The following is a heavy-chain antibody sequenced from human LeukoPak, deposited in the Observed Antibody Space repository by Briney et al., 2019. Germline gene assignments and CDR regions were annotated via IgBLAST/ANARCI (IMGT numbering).Heavy chain of an antibody. CDR3: AKDIQGAN. CDR2: ISASGGST. V-gene: IGHV3-23*01. CDR1: GFTFSFAA. D-gene: IGHD5-18*01. J-gene: IGHJ4*02. Sequence: GGSLRLSCAASGFTFSFAAMTWVRQGPGKGLEGVSLISASGGSTYYADSVKGRFTISRDNSKNTVYLQMNSLRAEDTALYYCAKDIQGANWGQGTLVTVSS.